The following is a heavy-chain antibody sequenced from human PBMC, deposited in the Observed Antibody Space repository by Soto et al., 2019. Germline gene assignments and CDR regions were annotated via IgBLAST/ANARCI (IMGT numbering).Heavy chain of an antibody. D-gene: IGHD5-12*01. CDR3: ARRISGAKNGYNMYYFHGLDV. Sequence: DSLKISCNASGYNFASSWINWARQVPGKGLAWMEKIAPTYSDTNYITSCEGHVILSAEKSLSTVYLQWSSLMASDAATYFCARRISGAKNGYNMYYFHGLDVWGQGTTETVCS. CDR1: GYNFASSW. J-gene: IGHJ6*02. V-gene: IGHV5-10-1*01. CDR2: IAPTYSDT.